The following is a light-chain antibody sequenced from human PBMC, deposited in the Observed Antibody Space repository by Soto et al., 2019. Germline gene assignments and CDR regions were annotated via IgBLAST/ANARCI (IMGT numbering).Light chain of an antibody. J-gene: IGKJ4*01. CDR3: QQGHPFPLT. CDR1: QDISDW. CDR2: AAT. V-gene: IGKV1-12*01. Sequence: DIQMTQSPSSVSASVGDRVTITCRASQDISDWLAWHQQKPGEAPKLLIYAATTLHSGVPSRFSGSGSGTDFPLTISSLQPEDFATYYCQQGHPFPLTFGGGTKVEIK.